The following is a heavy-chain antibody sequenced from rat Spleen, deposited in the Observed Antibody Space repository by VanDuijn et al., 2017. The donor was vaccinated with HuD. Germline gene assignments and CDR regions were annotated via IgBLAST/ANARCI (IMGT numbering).Heavy chain of an antibody. CDR3: ARPNNYFDY. CDR2: ISYDGSST. Sequence: EVQLVESGGGLVQPGRSLKLSCEASGFTFSNYDMAWVRTAPTKGLEWVATISYDGSSTYSRDSVKGRFTISRDNAKSTLYLQMDSLRSEDTATYYCARPNNYFDYWGQGVMVTVSS. J-gene: IGHJ2*01. CDR1: GFTFSNYD. V-gene: IGHV5-29*01.